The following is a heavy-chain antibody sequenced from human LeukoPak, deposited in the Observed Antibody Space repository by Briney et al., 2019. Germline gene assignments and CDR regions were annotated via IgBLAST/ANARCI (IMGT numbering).Heavy chain of an antibody. J-gene: IGHJ6*02. CDR3: ARAIPSVVAEAGMDV. V-gene: IGHV1-2*04. D-gene: IGHD2-15*01. CDR2: INPNSGGT. Sequence: ASVKVSCKASGYTFTGYYMHWVRQAPGQGLEWMGWINPNSGGTNYAQKFQGWNTMTRDTSISRAYMELSRLRSDDTAVYYCARAIPSVVAEAGMDVWGQGTTVTVSS. CDR1: GYTFTGYY.